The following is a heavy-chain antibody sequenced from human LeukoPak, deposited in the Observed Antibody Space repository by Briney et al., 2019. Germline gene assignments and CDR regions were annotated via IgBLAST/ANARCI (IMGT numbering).Heavy chain of an antibody. D-gene: IGHD5-12*01. Sequence: GGSLRLSCAASGFTFSRFTMSWDRQAPGKGLEWVSAISGSGGSTYYADSVKGRFTISRDNSKNTLYLQMNSLRAEDTAVYYCAKDHIVATPPLFDYWGQGTLVTVSS. V-gene: IGHV3-23*01. CDR2: ISGSGGST. CDR3: AKDHIVATPPLFDY. J-gene: IGHJ4*02. CDR1: GFTFSRFT.